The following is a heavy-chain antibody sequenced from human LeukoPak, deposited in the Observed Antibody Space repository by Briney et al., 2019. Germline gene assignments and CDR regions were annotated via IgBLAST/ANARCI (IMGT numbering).Heavy chain of an antibody. CDR1: GGSISSYY. Sequence: SETLSLTCIVSGGSISSYYWSWIRQPPGKGLEWIGYIYYSGSTNYNPSLKSRVTISVDTSKNQFSLKLSSVTAADTAVYYCARLSSGWPYYFDYWGQGTLVTVSS. J-gene: IGHJ4*02. D-gene: IGHD6-19*01. CDR2: IYYSGST. V-gene: IGHV4-59*08. CDR3: ARLSSGWPYYFDY.